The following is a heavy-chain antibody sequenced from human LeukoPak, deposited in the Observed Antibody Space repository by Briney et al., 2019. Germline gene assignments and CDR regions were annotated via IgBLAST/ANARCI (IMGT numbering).Heavy chain of an antibody. CDR2: VFHNGDT. J-gene: IGHJ5*02. V-gene: IGHV4-39*01. CDR3: ARLGYCSSTSCYKFDP. Sequence: SETLSLTCTVSGGSLSSSSYYWGWIRQAPGKGLEWLGSVFHNGDTYYNLPLKSRVTISVDTSKNQFSLKLSSVTAADTAVYYCARLGYCSSTSCYKFDPWGQGTLVTVSS. D-gene: IGHD2-2*01. CDR1: GGSLSSSSYY.